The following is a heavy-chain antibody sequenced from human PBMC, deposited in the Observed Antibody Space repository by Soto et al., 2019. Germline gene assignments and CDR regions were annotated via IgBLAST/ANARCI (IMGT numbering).Heavy chain of an antibody. D-gene: IGHD5-12*01. Sequence: QVQLVESGGGVVQPGRSLRLSCAASGFTFSNFPVHWVRQAPGKGLEWVAVMSYDGSNTYYADSVKGRFTISRDSSKNTLYLQMNSLRVEDTAVYYCAIEGSGYDSRFDYWGQGTLVTVSS. CDR3: AIEGSGYDSRFDY. CDR2: MSYDGSNT. V-gene: IGHV3-30-3*01. J-gene: IGHJ4*02. CDR1: GFTFSNFP.